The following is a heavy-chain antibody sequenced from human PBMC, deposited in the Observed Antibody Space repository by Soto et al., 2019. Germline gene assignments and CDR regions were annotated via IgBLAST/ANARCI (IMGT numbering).Heavy chain of an antibody. CDR1: GYIFTSYA. D-gene: IGHD6-13*01. CDR2: INAGNGNT. V-gene: IGHV1-3*01. Sequence: ASVKVSCKASGYIFTSYAMHWVRQAPGQRLEWMGWINAGNGNTKYSQKFQGRVTITRDTSASTAYMELSSLRSEDTAVYYCARVRPSYSSSSRGWFDPWGQGTLVTVSS. CDR3: ARVRPSYSSSSRGWFDP. J-gene: IGHJ5*02.